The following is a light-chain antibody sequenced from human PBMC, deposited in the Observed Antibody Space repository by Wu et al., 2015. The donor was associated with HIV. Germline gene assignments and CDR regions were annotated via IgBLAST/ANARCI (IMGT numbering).Light chain of an antibody. CDR3: QQRGDWPGVT. CDR1: QSDNIF. CDR2: DAS. V-gene: IGKV3-11*01. Sequence: EIVLTQSPATLSLSPGERATLSCRASQSDNIFLAWYQQKPGQAPRLLIYDASNRATGIPARFSGSGSGTDFTLTISSLEPEDSAVYFCQQRGDWPGVTFGPGTKVEIK. J-gene: IGKJ3*01.